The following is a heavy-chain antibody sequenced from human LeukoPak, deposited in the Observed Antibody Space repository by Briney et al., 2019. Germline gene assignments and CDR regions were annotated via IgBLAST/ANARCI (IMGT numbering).Heavy chain of an antibody. CDR2: INPSGGST. J-gene: IGHJ4*02. CDR1: GYTFTSYY. Sequence: ASVKVSCKASGYTFTSYYMHWVRQAPGQGLEWMGMINPSGGSTSYAQKFQGRVTMTRDTSTSTVYMELSSLRSEDTAVYYCARDSQVHDSLGYWGQGTLVTVSS. CDR3: ARDSQVHDSLGY. V-gene: IGHV1-46*01. D-gene: IGHD3-22*01.